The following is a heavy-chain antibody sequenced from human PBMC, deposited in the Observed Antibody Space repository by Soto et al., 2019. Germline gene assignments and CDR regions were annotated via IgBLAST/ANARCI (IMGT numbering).Heavy chain of an antibody. D-gene: IGHD4-4*01. V-gene: IGHV3-48*03. CDR1: GFTFSSYE. J-gene: IGHJ6*02. CDR2: ISSSGSTI. Sequence: PGGSLRLSCAASGFTFSSYEMNWVRQAPGKGLEWVSYISSSGSTIYYADSVKGRFTISRDNAKNSLYLQMNSLRAEDTAVYYCARDLRPYYSNYVGGMDVWGQGTTVTVYS. CDR3: ARDLRPYYSNYVGGMDV.